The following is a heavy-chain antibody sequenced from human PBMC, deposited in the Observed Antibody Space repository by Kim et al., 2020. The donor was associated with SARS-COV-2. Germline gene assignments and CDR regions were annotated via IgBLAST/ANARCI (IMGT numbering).Heavy chain of an antibody. CDR1: GGSFSGYY. CDR2: INDSGNT. V-gene: IGHV4-34*01. D-gene: IGHD6-19*01. CDR3: ASGPLYTKKYASGWYRYFDY. J-gene: IGHJ4*02. Sequence: SGTLSLTCAVQGGSFSGYYWSWIRQSPGKGLEWIGEINDSGNTNYNPSLKSRVTISVDTSKNQFSLKLSSVTAADTAVYHCASGPLYTKKYASGWYRYFDYWGQGALVTVSS.